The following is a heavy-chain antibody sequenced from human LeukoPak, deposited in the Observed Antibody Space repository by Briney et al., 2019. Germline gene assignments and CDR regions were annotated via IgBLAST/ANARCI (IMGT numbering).Heavy chain of an antibody. CDR3: ANPPTVTSFDY. J-gene: IGHJ4*02. CDR2: INPSGGST. D-gene: IGHD4-11*01. V-gene: IGHV1-46*01. CDR1: GYTFTSYY. Sequence: ASVKVSFKASGYTFTSYYMHWVRQAPGQGLEWMGIINPSGGSTSYAQKFQGRVTMTRDMSTSTVYMELSSLRAEDTAVYYCANPPTVTSFDYWGQGTLVTVSS.